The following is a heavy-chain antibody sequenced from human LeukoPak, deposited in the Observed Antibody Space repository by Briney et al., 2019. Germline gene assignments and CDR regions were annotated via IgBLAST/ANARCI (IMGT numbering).Heavy chain of an antibody. CDR3: TSRGDYSRTYFDY. J-gene: IGHJ4*02. CDR2: IKSKTDGGTT. Sequence: GGSLRLPCAASGFTFSNAWMRWVRQAPGKGLEWVGRIKSKTDGGTTDYAAPVKGRFTISRDDSKNTLYLQMNSLKTEDTAVYYCTSRGDYSRTYFDYWGQGTLVTVSS. V-gene: IGHV3-15*01. D-gene: IGHD4-17*01. CDR1: GFTFSNAW.